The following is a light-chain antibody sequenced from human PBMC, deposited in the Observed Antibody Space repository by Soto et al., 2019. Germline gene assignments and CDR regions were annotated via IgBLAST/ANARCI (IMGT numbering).Light chain of an antibody. V-gene: IGKV4-1*01. CDR3: QQYYSTPLT. J-gene: IGKJ4*01. CDR2: WAS. CDR1: KRVLYSSNNKNY. Sequence: VLTQSKDKLAVYLREVDTGSRKISKRVLYSSNNKNYLAWYQQKPGQPPKLLIYWASTRESGVPDRFSFSGSGTDFTLTISSLQAEDVAVYYCQQYYSTPLTFGGGTKVDI.